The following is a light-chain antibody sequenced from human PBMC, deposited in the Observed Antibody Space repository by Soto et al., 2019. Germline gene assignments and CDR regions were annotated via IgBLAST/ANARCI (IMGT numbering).Light chain of an antibody. CDR2: DVN. CDR3: SSYTSSITYV. V-gene: IGLV2-14*01. Sequence: QSVLTQPASVSGSPGQSITISCTGASSDVGGYNYVSWYQQRPDEAPKLMIYDVNNRPSGVSNRFSGSKSGNTASLTISGLEVEDEADYYCSSYTSSITYVFGTGTKLTVL. J-gene: IGLJ1*01. CDR1: SSDVGGYNY.